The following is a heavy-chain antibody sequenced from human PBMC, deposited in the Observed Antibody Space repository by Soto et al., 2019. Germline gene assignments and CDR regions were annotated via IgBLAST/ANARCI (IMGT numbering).Heavy chain of an antibody. CDR1: GYTFTSYG. V-gene: IGHV1-18*01. J-gene: IGHJ6*02. Sequence: ASVKVSFKASGYTFTSYGISWVRQAAGQGLEWMAWGSPYSVDTNYARKVQGRITMTTDTSTSTAYMELGSLRSDDTAVYYCARDVRVDCSSASCYYYYGMDVWGQGTTVTVSS. CDR3: ARDVRVDCSSASCYYYYGMDV. D-gene: IGHD2-2*01. CDR2: GSPYSVDT.